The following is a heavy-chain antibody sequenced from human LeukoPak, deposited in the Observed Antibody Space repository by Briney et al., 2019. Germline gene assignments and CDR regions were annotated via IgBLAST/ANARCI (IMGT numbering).Heavy chain of an antibody. CDR3: AKSFDN. Sequence: RGSLRLSCATSGFNFGGHSMNWVRQAPGKGLEWVSYISSTASSIYYADSVKGRFTISRDYAKNSLYLQMNSLRAEDTAVYYCAKSFDNWGQGTLVTVSS. J-gene: IGHJ4*02. CDR2: ISSTASSI. CDR1: GFNFGGHS. V-gene: IGHV3-48*04.